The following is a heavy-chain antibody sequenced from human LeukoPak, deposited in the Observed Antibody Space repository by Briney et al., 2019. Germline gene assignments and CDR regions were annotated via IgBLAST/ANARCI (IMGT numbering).Heavy chain of an antibody. J-gene: IGHJ4*02. CDR2: ISSSSSYI. V-gene: IGHV3-21*01. D-gene: IGHD3-16*02. CDR1: GFTFRSYS. Sequence: GGSLRLSCAASGFTFRSYSMNWVRQAPGKGLEWVSSISSSSSYICYADSVKGRFTISRDNAKNSLYLQMNSLRAEDTAVYYCARDYDYVWGSYRYPHNFDYWGQGTLVTVSS. CDR3: ARDYDYVWGSYRYPHNFDY.